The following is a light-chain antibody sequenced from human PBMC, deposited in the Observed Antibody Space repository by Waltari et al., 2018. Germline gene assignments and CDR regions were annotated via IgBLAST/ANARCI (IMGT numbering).Light chain of an antibody. CDR3: LQRSNWPYT. CDR1: QTVRSF. J-gene: IGKJ2*01. V-gene: IGKV3-11*01. CDR2: DAS. Sequence: EIVLTQSPATLSLSPGERATLSCRASQTVRSFLAWYQQKPGQAPRLLIFDASSRVPGIPAKFRGSGSGTDFTLTVSNLEPEDFAVYYCLQRSNWPYTFGQGTRVEIK.